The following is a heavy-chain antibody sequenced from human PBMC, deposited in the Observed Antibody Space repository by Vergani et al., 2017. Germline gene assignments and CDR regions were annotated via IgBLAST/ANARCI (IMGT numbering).Heavy chain of an antibody. CDR3: AREAGIAASGMHFDY. CDR2: IWYDGSNK. V-gene: IGHV3-33*01. J-gene: IGHJ4*02. Sequence: QVQLVESGGGVVQPGRSLRLSCAASGFTFSSYVMHWVRQAPGKGLEWVAVIWYDGSNKYYADSVKGRFTISRDNSKKTLYLQMNSMIAEDTAVYYCAREAGIAASGMHFDYWGQGTLVTVSS. D-gene: IGHD6-13*01. CDR1: GFTFSSYV.